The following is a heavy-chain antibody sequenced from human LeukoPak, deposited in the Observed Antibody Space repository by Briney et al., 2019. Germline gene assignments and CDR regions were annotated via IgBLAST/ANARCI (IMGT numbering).Heavy chain of an antibody. D-gene: IGHD2-15*01. J-gene: IGHJ5*02. CDR2: INPNSGGT. CDR3: ARPGYCSGGSCQNWFDP. V-gene: IGHV1-2*02. Sequence: ASVKVSCKASGYTFTGYYMHWVRQAPGQGLEWMGWINPNSGGTNYAQKFQGRVTMTRDTSISTAYMELSRLRSDDTAVYYCARPGYCSGGSCQNWFDPWGQGTLVTVSS. CDR1: GYTFTGYY.